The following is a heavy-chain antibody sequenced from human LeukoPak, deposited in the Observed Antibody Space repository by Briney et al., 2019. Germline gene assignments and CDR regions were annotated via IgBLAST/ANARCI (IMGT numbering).Heavy chain of an antibody. D-gene: IGHD2-15*01. CDR1: GGTFSSYA. J-gene: IGHJ6*02. V-gene: IGHV1-69*13. CDR2: IIPIFGTA. CDR3: ARGRDIVVVVAAAGVYYYGMDV. Sequence: SVKVSCKASGGTFSSYAISWVRQAPGQGLEWMGGIIPIFGTANYAQKFQGRVTITADESTSTAYMELSSLRSEDTAVYYCARGRDIVVVVAAAGVYYYGMDVWGQGTTVTVSS.